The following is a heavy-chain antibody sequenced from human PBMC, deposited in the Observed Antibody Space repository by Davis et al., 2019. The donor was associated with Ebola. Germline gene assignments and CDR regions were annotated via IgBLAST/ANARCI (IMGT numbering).Heavy chain of an antibody. CDR2: ISSSSSTI. Sequence: GESLKISCAASGFTFSDYYMSWIRQAPGKGLEWVSSISSSSSTIYYADSVKGRFTISRDNAKNSLYLQMNSLRDEDTAVYYCARDSPLLLLGMDVWGQGTTVTVSS. J-gene: IGHJ6*02. CDR1: GFTFSDYY. D-gene: IGHD3-22*01. V-gene: IGHV3-11*04. CDR3: ARDSPLLLLGMDV.